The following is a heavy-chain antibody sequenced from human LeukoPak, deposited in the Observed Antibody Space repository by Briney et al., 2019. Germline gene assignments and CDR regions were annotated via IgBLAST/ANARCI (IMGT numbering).Heavy chain of an antibody. CDR1: GGSFSGYY. Sequence: PSETLSLTCAVYGGSFSGYYWSWIRQPPGKGLEWIGEINHSGSTNYNPSPKSRVTISVDTSKNQFSLKLSSVTAADTAVYYCARVLYYYGSGSYDYWGQGTLVTVSS. V-gene: IGHV4-34*01. CDR2: INHSGST. J-gene: IGHJ4*02. D-gene: IGHD3-10*01. CDR3: ARVLYYYGSGSYDY.